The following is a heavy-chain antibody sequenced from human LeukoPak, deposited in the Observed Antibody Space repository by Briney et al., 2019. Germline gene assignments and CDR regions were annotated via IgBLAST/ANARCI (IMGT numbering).Heavy chain of an antibody. CDR2: INHSGST. V-gene: IGHV4-34*01. Sequence: PSETLSLTCAVYGGSFSGYYWSWIRQPPGKGLEWIEEINHSGSTNYNPSLKSRVTISVDTSKNQFSLKLSSVTAADTAVYYCGSGYSYGYDYWGQGTLVTVSS. CDR1: GGSFSGYY. D-gene: IGHD5-18*01. CDR3: GSGYSYGYDY. J-gene: IGHJ4*02.